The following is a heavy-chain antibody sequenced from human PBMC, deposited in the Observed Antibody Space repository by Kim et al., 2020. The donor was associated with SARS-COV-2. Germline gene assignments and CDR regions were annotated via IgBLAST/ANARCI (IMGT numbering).Heavy chain of an antibody. CDR1: GGSISSSSYY. CDR3: ARPQWLDDAFDI. D-gene: IGHD5-12*01. CDR2: IYYSGST. V-gene: IGHV4-39*01. Sequence: SETLSLTCTVSGGSISSSSYYWGWIRQPPGKGLEWIGSIYYSGSTYYNPSLKSRVTISVDTSKNQFSLKLSSVTAADTAVYYCARPQWLDDAFDIWGQGT. J-gene: IGHJ3*02.